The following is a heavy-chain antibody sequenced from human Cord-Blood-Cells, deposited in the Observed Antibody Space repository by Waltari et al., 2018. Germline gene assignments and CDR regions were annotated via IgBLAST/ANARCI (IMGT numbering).Heavy chain of an antibody. J-gene: IGHJ5*02. CDR2: INPNSGGT. D-gene: IGHD2-2*01. CDR1: GYTFTGYY. CDR3: ARGKDIVVVPAAMDWFDP. V-gene: IGHV1-2*04. Sequence: QVQLVQSGAEVKKPGASVKVSCKASGYTFTGYYMHWVRQAPGQGLVWMGWINPNSGGTNYAQKFQGWVTMTRDTSISTAYMELSRLRSDDTAVYYCARGKDIVVVPAAMDWFDPWGQGTLVTVSS.